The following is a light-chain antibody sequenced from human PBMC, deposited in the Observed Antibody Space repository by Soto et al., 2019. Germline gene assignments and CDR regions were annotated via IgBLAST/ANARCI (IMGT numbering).Light chain of an antibody. CDR1: QTISTY. V-gene: IGKV1-39*01. CDR3: QQSVSSPFT. J-gene: IGKJ3*01. Sequence: DIQMTQSPSSLSASVGDRVTITCRASQTISTYLNWYQQHPGKAPKLLIYTASNLESGVPSRFSGSGSGTDFTLTISGLQPEDFAVYFCQQSVSSPFTFGPGTKVDIK. CDR2: TAS.